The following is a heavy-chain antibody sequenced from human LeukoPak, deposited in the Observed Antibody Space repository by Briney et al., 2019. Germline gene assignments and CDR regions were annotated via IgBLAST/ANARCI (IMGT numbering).Heavy chain of an antibody. V-gene: IGHV3-23*01. CDR2: VSGSGDTR. CDR3: PTAPQIIVVVPATPSLYYYYYYMDV. Sequence: PGGSLRLSCAASGFTFSSYAMTWIRQAPGKGLEWVSFVSGSGDTRYYAYSVKGRFTISRDNSKNMLFLQMNSLTTDATADYYCPTAPQIIVVVPATPSLYYYYYYMDVWGKGTTVTISS. J-gene: IGHJ6*03. D-gene: IGHD2-2*01. CDR1: GFTFSSYA.